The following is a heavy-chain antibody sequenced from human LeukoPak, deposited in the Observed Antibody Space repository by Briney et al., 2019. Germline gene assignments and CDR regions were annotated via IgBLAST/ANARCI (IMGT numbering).Heavy chain of an antibody. CDR1: GYTFTSYG. D-gene: IGHD1-26*01. CDR3: ARAYGGSGTYTRYFDF. J-gene: IGHJ4*02. CDR2: ISAYNGNT. V-gene: IGHV1-18*01. Sequence: ASVKVSCKASGYTFTSYGISWVRQAPGQGLEWMGWISAYNGNTNYAQKFQGRVTITADESTDTAYMELRSLRSEDTALYYCARAYGGSGTYTRYFDFWGQGTLVTVSS.